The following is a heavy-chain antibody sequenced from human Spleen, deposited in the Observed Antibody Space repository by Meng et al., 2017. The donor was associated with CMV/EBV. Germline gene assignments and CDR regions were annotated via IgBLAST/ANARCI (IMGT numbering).Heavy chain of an antibody. J-gene: IGHJ4*02. Sequence: QVPQQRGGVRWPRSSVHPSLRVSVGGCSSYSYCWWRLRPPPRRVEWWGIVTNLGRTTYDQPFLSRVTIIADESPNNHYLQLLRLTSAASAVYYCVRGVTRGGHYFDYWCQGTLVTVSS. V-gene: IGHV4-34*01. CDR2: VTNLGRT. CDR1: GCSSYSYC. D-gene: IGHD2-15*01. CDR3: VRGVTRGGHYFDY.